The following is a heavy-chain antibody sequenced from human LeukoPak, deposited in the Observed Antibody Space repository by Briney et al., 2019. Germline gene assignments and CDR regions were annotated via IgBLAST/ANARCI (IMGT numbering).Heavy chain of an antibody. Sequence: GGSLRLSCAASGFTFSSYAMHWVRQAPGKGLEWISHISSSGSPIYYADSVKGRFTISRDNVDNSLFLQMNSLRAEDTAVYYCARDATGYFYYGMDVWGQGTTVTVYS. J-gene: IGHJ6*02. CDR1: GFTFSSYA. V-gene: IGHV3-48*04. CDR3: ARDATGYFYYGMDV. D-gene: IGHD1-14*01. CDR2: ISSSGSPI.